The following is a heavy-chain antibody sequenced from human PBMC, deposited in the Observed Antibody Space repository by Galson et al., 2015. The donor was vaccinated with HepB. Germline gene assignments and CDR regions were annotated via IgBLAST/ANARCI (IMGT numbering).Heavy chain of an antibody. CDR3: AKSPGYSSTWGDYFDY. Sequence: SLRLSCAASGFTFSSYSMNWVRQAPGKGLEWVAAVSGHGTTTYYADSVKGRFTISRDSSKNTVFLQMNSLRAEDMAVYYCAKSPGYSSTWGDYFDYWGQGTLVTVSS. D-gene: IGHD6-13*01. CDR1: GFTFSSYS. V-gene: IGHV3-23*01. CDR2: VSGHGTTT. J-gene: IGHJ4*02.